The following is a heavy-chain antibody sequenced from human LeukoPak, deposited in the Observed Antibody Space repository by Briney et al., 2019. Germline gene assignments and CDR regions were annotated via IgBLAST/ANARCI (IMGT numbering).Heavy chain of an antibody. D-gene: IGHD5-18*01. V-gene: IGHV4-4*07. Sequence: PSETLSLTCTVSGGSISSYYWSWIRQPAGKGLEWIGRIYTSGSTNHNPSLKSRVTMSVDTSKNQFSLKLSSVTAADTAVYYCARAVTAMVTPKPVGATKGGAFDIWGQGTMVTVSS. CDR3: ARAVTAMVTPKPVGATKGGAFDI. J-gene: IGHJ3*02. CDR1: GGSISSYY. CDR2: IYTSGST.